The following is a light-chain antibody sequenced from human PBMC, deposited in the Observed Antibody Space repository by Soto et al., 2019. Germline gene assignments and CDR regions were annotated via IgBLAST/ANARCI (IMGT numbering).Light chain of an antibody. V-gene: IGKV3-20*01. J-gene: IGKJ1*01. CDR1: QSVSSSY. CDR2: GSS. CDR3: QHYCSSLWT. Sequence: EIVLTQSPGTLSVSPGERATLSCRASQSVSSSYLAWYQQKPGQAPRLLIYGSSSRATGIPDRFSGSGSVTDFTLAISNLEPEDFAVYYCQHYCSSLWTFGQRTKVVIK.